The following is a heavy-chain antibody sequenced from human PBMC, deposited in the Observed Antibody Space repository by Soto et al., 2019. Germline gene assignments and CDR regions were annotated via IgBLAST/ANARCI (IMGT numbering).Heavy chain of an antibody. CDR3: AAGDCGGDCRSLVG. CDR2: IVVGSGNT. J-gene: IGHJ4*02. CDR1: GFTFTSSA. V-gene: IGHV1-58*02. Sequence: QMQLVQSGPEVKKPGTSVKVSCKASGFTFTSSAMQWVRQARGQRLEWIGWIVVGSGNTNYAQKFQERVSIIRDMSTSTVYMELCSLRSEDTAVYYCAAGDCGGDCRSLVGWGQGTLVTVSS. D-gene: IGHD2-21*02.